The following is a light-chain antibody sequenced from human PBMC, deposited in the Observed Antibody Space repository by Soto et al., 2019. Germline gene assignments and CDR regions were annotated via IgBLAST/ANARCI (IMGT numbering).Light chain of an antibody. CDR3: QQYNAYPLT. CDR2: KAS. CDR1: QTIYRW. Sequence: DIQMTQSPSTLSPSIGDRVTITCRASQTIYRWLAWYQQKPGKAPKLLIYKASSLESGVPSRFSGSGYGTEFTLTISSLQPDDFATYYCQQYNAYPLTFGGGSKVEIK. V-gene: IGKV1-5*03. J-gene: IGKJ4*01.